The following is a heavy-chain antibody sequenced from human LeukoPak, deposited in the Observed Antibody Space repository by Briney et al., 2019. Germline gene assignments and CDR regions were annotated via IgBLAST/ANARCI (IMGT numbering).Heavy chain of an antibody. D-gene: IGHD3-16*02. Sequence: ASLKLYCKTSVDTLTSSDINCVLQATVQGHLWMGWMNPNSGNTGYAQKFQGRVTMTRNTSISTAYMELSSLRSEDTAVHYCARATFGGVIVYWGQGTLVTVSS. CDR1: VDTLTSSD. CDR3: ARATFGGVIVY. V-gene: IGHV1-8*01. J-gene: IGHJ4*02. CDR2: MNPNSGNT.